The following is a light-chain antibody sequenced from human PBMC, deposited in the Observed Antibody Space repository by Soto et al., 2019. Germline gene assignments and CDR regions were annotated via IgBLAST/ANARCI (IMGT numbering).Light chain of an antibody. CDR3: SSYSSSSSVV. V-gene: IGLV2-14*03. CDR1: SSDVGGYNY. J-gene: IGLJ2*01. Sequence: QSALTQPASVSGSPGQSITISCTGTSSDVGGYNYVSWYQQHPGKAPKLMIYDVSNRPSGVSNRFSGSKSGNTASLTISGLQAEDEGDYCCSSYSSSSSVVFGGGTKLTVL. CDR2: DVS.